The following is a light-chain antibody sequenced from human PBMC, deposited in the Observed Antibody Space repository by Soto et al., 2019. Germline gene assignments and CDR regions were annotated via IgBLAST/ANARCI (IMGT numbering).Light chain of an antibody. CDR1: ESVSSN. CDR3: QQYNSWTPIT. Sequence: EIVMTQSPATLSLSPGERATLSCMASESVSSNLAWYQQRPGQAPRLVIYGASARATGIPARFSGGGSGTEFTLTISSLQSEDFAVYYCQQYNSWTPITFGQGTRLEVK. J-gene: IGKJ5*01. V-gene: IGKV3-15*01. CDR2: GAS.